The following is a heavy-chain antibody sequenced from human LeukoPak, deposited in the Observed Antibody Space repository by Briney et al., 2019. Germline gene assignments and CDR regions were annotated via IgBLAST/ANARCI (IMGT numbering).Heavy chain of an antibody. CDR3: ARFLHYYDRGGPLGFDP. J-gene: IGHJ5*02. CDR1: GVSISSSNW. Sequence: PSGTLSLTCAVSGVSISSSNWWSWVRQPPGKGLEWIGEIYHSGSTNYNPSLKSRVTISVDKSKNQFSLKLSSVTAADTAVYYCARFLHYYDRGGPLGFDPWGQGTLVTVSS. V-gene: IGHV4-4*02. D-gene: IGHD3-22*01. CDR2: IYHSGST.